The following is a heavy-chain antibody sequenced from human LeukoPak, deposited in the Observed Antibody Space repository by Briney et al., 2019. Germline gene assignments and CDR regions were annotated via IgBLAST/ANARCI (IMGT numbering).Heavy chain of an antibody. V-gene: IGHV4-59*01. CDR2: IHYSGRT. D-gene: IGHD4-23*01. Sequence: SEPLSLPCPVSGASIRTYYCSWIRQPPGTGLGGFGVIHYSGRTNYNPSLKSRATISVDTSKNHISLNLSSVTAADTAGYYCAATPLTNYYYYGLDVWGQGATVSVSS. CDR3: AATPLTNYYYYGLDV. J-gene: IGHJ6*02. CDR1: GASIRTYY.